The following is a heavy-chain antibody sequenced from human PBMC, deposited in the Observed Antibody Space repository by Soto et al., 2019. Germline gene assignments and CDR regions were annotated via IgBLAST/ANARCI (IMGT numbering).Heavy chain of an antibody. V-gene: IGHV1-18*01. Sequence: ASVKVSCKASGYTFTSYGISWVRQAPGQGLEWMGWISAYNGNTNYAQKLQGRVTMTTDTSTSTAYMELSSLRSEDTAVYYCARDGSRGGYCISTSRSGSIDYWGQGTLVTVSS. CDR3: ARDGSRGGYCISTSRSGSIDY. J-gene: IGHJ4*02. CDR2: ISAYNGNT. D-gene: IGHD2-2*01. CDR1: GYTFTSYG.